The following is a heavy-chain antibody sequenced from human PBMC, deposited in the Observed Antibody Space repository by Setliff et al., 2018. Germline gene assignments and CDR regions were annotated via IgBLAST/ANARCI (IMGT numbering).Heavy chain of an antibody. V-gene: IGHV5-51*01. CDR3: ARGDSGYDSGDY. CDR2: IYPGDSDT. Sequence: GESLKISCKGSGYSFPDYWIAWVRQMPGKGLECMGIIYPGDSDTRYSPSFQGQVTISVDNSISTAYLQWSNLKASDTAMYYCARGDSGYDSGDYWGQGTLVTVSS. CDR1: GYSFPDYW. D-gene: IGHD5-12*01. J-gene: IGHJ4*02.